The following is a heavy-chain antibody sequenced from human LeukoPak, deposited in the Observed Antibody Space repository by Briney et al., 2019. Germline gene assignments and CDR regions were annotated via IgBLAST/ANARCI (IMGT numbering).Heavy chain of an antibody. Sequence: SETLSLTCTVSGASLTYWTWIRQPPGKGLEWIGVIYNHGRTEYNPSLKTRVTISFYTSANEVSLKLRSVTAADTPVYYCARGLAGAHSGAIYSDLWGRGTVVTVSS. CDR3: ARGLAGAHSGAIYSDL. D-gene: IGHD1-26*01. J-gene: IGHJ2*01. CDR2: IYNHGRT. CDR1: GASLTY. V-gene: IGHV4-59*01.